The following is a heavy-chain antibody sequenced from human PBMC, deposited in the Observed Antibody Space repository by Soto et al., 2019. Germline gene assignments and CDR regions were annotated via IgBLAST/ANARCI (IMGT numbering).Heavy chain of an antibody. V-gene: IGHV1-46*01. Sequence: QVQLVQSGAEVKKPGASVKVSCKASGYTFTSYYMHWVRQAPGQGLEWMGIINPSGGSTSYAQKFQGRVTMTRDTSTSTVYMELSSLRSEDTAVYYCARDSVPSTYYYDSSGYYFGYWGQGTLVTVSS. CDR2: INPSGGST. CDR3: ARDSVPSTYYYDSSGYYFGY. D-gene: IGHD3-22*01. CDR1: GYTFTSYY. J-gene: IGHJ4*02.